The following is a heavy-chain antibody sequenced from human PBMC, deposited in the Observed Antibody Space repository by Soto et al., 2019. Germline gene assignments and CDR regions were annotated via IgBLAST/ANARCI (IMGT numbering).Heavy chain of an antibody. CDR3: AKDQGAYCGGDCYSNY. CDR2: ISGSGGST. Sequence: GGSLRLSCAASGLTFSSYAMSWVRQAPGKGLEWVSAISGSGGSTYYADSVKGRFTISRDNSKNTLYLQMNSLRAEDTAVYYCAKDQGAYCGGDCYSNYWGQGTLVTVSS. V-gene: IGHV3-23*01. CDR1: GLTFSSYA. J-gene: IGHJ4*02. D-gene: IGHD2-21*02.